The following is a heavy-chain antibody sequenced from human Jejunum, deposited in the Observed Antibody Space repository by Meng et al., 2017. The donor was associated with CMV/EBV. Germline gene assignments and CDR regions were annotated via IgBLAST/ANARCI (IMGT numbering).Heavy chain of an antibody. Sequence: AASGFTFGGHGMSWVRQAPGKGLEWVSGIDWNGGTTAYADSVKGRFTISRDNAKNSLYLHMISLRAEDTALYYCAKDFSYYSLDVWGQGTTVTVSS. CDR1: GFTFGGHG. CDR2: IDWNGGTT. CDR3: AKDFSYYSLDV. J-gene: IGHJ6*02. V-gene: IGHV3-20*03. D-gene: IGHD2-15*01.